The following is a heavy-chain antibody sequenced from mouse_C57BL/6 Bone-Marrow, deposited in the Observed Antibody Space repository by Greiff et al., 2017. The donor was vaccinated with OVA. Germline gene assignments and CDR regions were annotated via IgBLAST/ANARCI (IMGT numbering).Heavy chain of an antibody. J-gene: IGHJ2*01. Sequence: EVQLQQPGAELVKPGASVKLSCTASGFNFTDYYMHWVKQRTEQGLEWIGRIDPEDGETKYAPKFKGKATITADTSSNTAYLQLSSLTSEDSAADYDATYYYGRSTDYWGQGTTLTVAS. CDR3: ATYYYGRSTDY. D-gene: IGHD1-1*01. CDR2: IDPEDGET. V-gene: IGHV14-2*01. CDR1: GFNFTDYY.